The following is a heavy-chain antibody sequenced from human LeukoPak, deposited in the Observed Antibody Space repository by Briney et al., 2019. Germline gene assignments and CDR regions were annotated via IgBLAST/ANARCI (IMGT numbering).Heavy chain of an antibody. D-gene: IGHD2-2*01. CDR1: GFTFSRYA. CDR2: ISGSGGST. CDR3: AKAPRVASSPDD. Sequence: PGGSLRLSCGASGFTFSRYAMSWVRQAPGKGLEWVSGISGSGGSTYYADSVKGRFTISRDNSKNTLYLQMNSLRAEDTAVYFCAKAPRVASSPDDWGQGTLVTVSS. J-gene: IGHJ4*02. V-gene: IGHV3-23*01.